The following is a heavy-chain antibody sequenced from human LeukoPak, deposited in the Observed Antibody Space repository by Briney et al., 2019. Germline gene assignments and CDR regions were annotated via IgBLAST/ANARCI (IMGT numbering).Heavy chain of an antibody. CDR2: FYDSGNT. D-gene: IGHD1-26*01. J-gene: IGHJ1*01. CDR1: GYSISSGYY. Sequence: SETLSLTCTVSGYSISSGYYWGWIRQPPGKGLEWIGSFYDSGNTYYNPSLKSRVTISIDTSKNQFSLKLSSVTAADTAVYYCVSVGELQYFQHWGQGTLVTVSS. V-gene: IGHV4-38-2*02. CDR3: VSVGELQYFQH.